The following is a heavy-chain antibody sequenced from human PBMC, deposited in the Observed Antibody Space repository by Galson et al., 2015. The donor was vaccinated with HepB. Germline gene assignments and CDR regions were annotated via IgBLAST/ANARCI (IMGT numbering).Heavy chain of an antibody. Sequence: SLRLSCAASGFTFYDYAMHWVRQVPGKGPEWVAGISWNGGTITYADSVKGRFTISRDNAKNSLDLQMSSLRVEDTAFYFCAKAPRGSYYVTYFDLWGRGTLVTVSS. CDR2: ISWNGGTI. D-gene: IGHD3-10*01. J-gene: IGHJ4*02. CDR1: GFTFYDYA. V-gene: IGHV3-9*01. CDR3: AKAPRGSYYVTYFDL.